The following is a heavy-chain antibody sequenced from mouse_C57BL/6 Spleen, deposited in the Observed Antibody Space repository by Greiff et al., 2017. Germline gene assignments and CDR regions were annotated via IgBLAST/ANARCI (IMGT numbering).Heavy chain of an antibody. CDR2: IYPYNGVS. CDR3: ARVTTVVEYYFGC. V-gene: IGHV1-31*01. D-gene: IGHD1-1*01. J-gene: IGHJ2*01. CDR1: GYSFTGYY. Sequence: VQLQQSGPELVKPGASVKISCKASGYSFTGYYMNWVKQSHGNILDWIGYIYPYNGVSSYNQKFKGKATLTVDKSSSTAYMELRSLTSEDSAVYYCARVTTVVEYYFGCWGQGTTLTVAS.